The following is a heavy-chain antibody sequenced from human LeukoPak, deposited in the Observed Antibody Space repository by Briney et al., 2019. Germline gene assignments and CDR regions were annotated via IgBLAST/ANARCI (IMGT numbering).Heavy chain of an antibody. Sequence: SETLSLTCTVSGGSISSYYWVWIRQPPGKGLEWIGSLYHPDSTYYNPSLKSRVTMSVDTSRNQFSLRLSFVTAADTAVYYCARQYDSYFYYYLDLWGTGTTVTVSS. CDR3: ARQYDSYFYYYLDL. CDR1: GGSISSYY. D-gene: IGHD2-2*01. V-gene: IGHV4-38-2*02. J-gene: IGHJ6*03. CDR2: LYHPDST.